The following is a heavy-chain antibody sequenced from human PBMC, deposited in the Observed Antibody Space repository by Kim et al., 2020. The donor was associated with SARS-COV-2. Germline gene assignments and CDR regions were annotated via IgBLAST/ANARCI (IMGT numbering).Heavy chain of an antibody. J-gene: IGHJ2*01. D-gene: IGHD2-8*01. CDR3: AIMVCSWYCDL. CDR2: KK. Sequence: KKYYADSVKGRFTIARDNSKNTLYLQMNSLRAEDTAVYYCAIMVCSWYCDLWGRGTLVTVSS. V-gene: IGHV3-33*01.